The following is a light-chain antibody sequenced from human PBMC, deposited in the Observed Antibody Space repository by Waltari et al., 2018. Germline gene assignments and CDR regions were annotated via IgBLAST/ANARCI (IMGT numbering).Light chain of an antibody. V-gene: IGLV7-43*01. Sequence: QTVVTQEPSLTVSPGGTVTLTCASNTGTVTSGYFPNWFQQKPGQAPTSLIYSTINRHSGTPARFSGSLLGGKAALTVSVVQPEDEAVYYCLLYYGGIQVFGGGTKLTV. CDR1: TGTVTSGYF. J-gene: IGLJ3*02. CDR2: STI. CDR3: LLYYGGIQV.